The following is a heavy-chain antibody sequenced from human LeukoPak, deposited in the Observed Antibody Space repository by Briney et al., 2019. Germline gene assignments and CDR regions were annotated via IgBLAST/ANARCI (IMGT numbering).Heavy chain of an antibody. Sequence: GGSLRLYCAASGFTFDDYGMSWVRQAPGKGLEWVSGINWNGGSTGYADSVKGRFTVSRDNAKNSLYLQMNSLRAEDTALYHCARGNYGGNSYFDYWGQGTLVTVSS. CDR3: ARGNYGGNSYFDY. CDR1: GFTFDDYG. D-gene: IGHD4-23*01. V-gene: IGHV3-20*01. J-gene: IGHJ4*02. CDR2: INWNGGST.